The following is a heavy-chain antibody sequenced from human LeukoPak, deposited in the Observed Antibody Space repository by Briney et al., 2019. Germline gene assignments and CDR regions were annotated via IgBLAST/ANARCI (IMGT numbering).Heavy chain of an antibody. J-gene: IGHJ3*01. Sequence: GGSLRLSCAASGFTFYNYWMHWVRQAQGKGLEWFSRINNPGISATYADALKGRSTMSRDNGKNTVHLQMDGLRADDTAIYYCARTYCSPTSCSSIAFDLWGQGTMVTVSS. V-gene: IGHV3-74*03. CDR3: ARTYCSPTSCSSIAFDL. D-gene: IGHD2-2*01. CDR1: GFTFYNYW. CDR2: INNPGISA.